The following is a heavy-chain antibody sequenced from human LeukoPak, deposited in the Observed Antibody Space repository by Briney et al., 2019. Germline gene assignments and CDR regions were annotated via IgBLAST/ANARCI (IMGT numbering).Heavy chain of an antibody. Sequence: RASVKVSCKASGYTFTSYGISWVRQAPGQGLEWMGLISAYNGNTNYAQKLQGRATMTTDTSTSTAYMELSRLRSDDTAVYYCARDYVPGGLDAFDIWGQGTMVTVSS. CDR1: GYTFTSYG. J-gene: IGHJ3*02. D-gene: IGHD4-23*01. CDR2: ISAYNGNT. V-gene: IGHV1-18*01. CDR3: ARDYVPGGLDAFDI.